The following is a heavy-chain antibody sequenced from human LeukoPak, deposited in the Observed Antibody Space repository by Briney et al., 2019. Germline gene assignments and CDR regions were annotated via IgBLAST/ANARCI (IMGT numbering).Heavy chain of an antibody. D-gene: IGHD4-17*01. J-gene: IGHJ4*02. CDR2: INHSGST. CDR3: ARERVTRYYFDY. V-gene: IGHV4-34*01. CDR1: GGSFSGYY. Sequence: PSETLSLTCAVYGGSFSGYYWSWIRQPPGKGLEWIGEINHSGSTNYNPSLKSRVTISVDTSKNQFSLKLSYVTAADTAVYYCARERVTRYYFDYWGQGTLVTVSS.